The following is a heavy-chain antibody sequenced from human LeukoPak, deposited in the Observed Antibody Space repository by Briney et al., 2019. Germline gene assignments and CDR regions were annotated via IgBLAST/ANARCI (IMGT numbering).Heavy chain of an antibody. CDR2: IKQDGSGK. CDR3: ARDASSGWYGGMDV. V-gene: IGHV3-7*01. CDR1: GFTFSSYW. Sequence: GGSLRLSCAASGFTFSSYWMSWVRQAPGKGLEWVANIKQDGSGKYYVDSVKGRFTISRDNAKNSLYLQMNSLRAEDTAVYYCARDASSGWYGGMDVWGQGTTVTVSS. D-gene: IGHD6-19*01. J-gene: IGHJ6*02.